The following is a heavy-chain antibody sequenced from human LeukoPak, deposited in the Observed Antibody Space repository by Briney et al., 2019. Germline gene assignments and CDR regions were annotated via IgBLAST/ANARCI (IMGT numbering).Heavy chain of an antibody. V-gene: IGHV3-73*01. CDR2: VRSRGHNHAT. CDR3: TRRGYCSSTSCYVGLDAFDI. D-gene: IGHD2-2*01. Sequence: GGSLRLSCAASRSMFSGSIMHWVRQAPGKGLEWVGRVRSRGHNHATEYAASVKGRFTISRDDSKNTAYLQMNSLKTEDTAVYYCTRRGYCSSTSCYVGLDAFDIWGQGTMVTVSS. J-gene: IGHJ3*02. CDR1: RSMFSGSI.